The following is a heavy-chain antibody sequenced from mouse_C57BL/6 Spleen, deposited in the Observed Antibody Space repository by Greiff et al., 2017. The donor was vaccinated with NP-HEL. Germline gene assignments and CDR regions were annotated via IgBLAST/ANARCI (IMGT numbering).Heavy chain of an antibody. CDR2: INPNYGTT. CDR3: ARCGSSGPRYYAMDY. Sequence: VQLQQSGPELVKPGASVKLSCTASGYSFTDYYMNWVKQSHGKSLEWIGVINPNYGTTSYNQKFKGKATLTVDQSSSTAYMQLNSLTSEDTAVYSGARCGSSGPRYYAMDYWGQGTSVTVSS. J-gene: IGHJ4*01. V-gene: IGHV1-39*01. CDR1: GYSFTDYY. D-gene: IGHD3-1*01.